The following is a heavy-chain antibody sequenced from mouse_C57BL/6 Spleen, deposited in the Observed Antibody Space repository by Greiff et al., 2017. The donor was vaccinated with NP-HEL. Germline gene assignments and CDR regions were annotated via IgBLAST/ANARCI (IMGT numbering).Heavy chain of an antibody. Sequence: QVQLQQPGTELVKPGASVKLSCKASGYTFTSYWMHWVKQRPGQGLEWIGNINPSNGGTNYNEKFKSKATLTVDKSSSTAYMQISSLTSEDSEVYYSARWGLLRGAMDYWGQGTSVTVSS. D-gene: IGHD2-3*01. CDR2: INPSNGGT. CDR1: GYTFTSYW. V-gene: IGHV1-53*01. J-gene: IGHJ4*01. CDR3: ARWGLLRGAMDY.